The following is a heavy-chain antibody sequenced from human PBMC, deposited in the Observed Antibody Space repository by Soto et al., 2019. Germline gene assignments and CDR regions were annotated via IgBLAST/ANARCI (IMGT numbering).Heavy chain of an antibody. V-gene: IGHV4-34*01. Sequence: PSETLSLTCAVCGGSFSGYYWSWIRQPPGKGLEWIGEINHSGSTNYNPSLKSRVTISVDTSKNQFSLKLSSVTAADTAVYYCARWAPIAAAGKALYYYYGMDVWGQGTTVTVSS. D-gene: IGHD6-13*01. CDR1: GGSFSGYY. J-gene: IGHJ6*02. CDR3: ARWAPIAAAGKALYYYYGMDV. CDR2: INHSGST.